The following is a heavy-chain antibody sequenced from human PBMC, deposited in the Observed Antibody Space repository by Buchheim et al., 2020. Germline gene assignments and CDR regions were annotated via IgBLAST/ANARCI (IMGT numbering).Heavy chain of an antibody. D-gene: IGHD4-17*01. CDR1: GFTFRTYG. CDR2: ISFDGTKK. J-gene: IGHJ6*02. Sequence: QVQLVESGGGVVQPGRSLRLSCEASGFTFRTYGMNGVRQAPGKGLEWVAVISFDGTKKYYAESVKGRFTISRDNSKNMLYLQMDSLRGEDTAVYYCAKDQYGDHEGGMDVWGQGTT. CDR3: AKDQYGDHEGGMDV. V-gene: IGHV3-30*18.